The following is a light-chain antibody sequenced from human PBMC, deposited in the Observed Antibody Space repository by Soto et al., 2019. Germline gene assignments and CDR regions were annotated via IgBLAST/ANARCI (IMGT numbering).Light chain of an antibody. CDR1: QGIDSW. CDR2: AAS. Sequence: DIQMTQSPSSVSASVGDSVTITCRASQGIDSWLAWYQQKPGNAPKLLISAASNLQSGVPARFSGSGSETEFTLIINSLKPEYFATYCCQKAIHFALGFGGGTKTEI. J-gene: IGKJ4*01. CDR3: QKAIHFALG. V-gene: IGKV1-12*01.